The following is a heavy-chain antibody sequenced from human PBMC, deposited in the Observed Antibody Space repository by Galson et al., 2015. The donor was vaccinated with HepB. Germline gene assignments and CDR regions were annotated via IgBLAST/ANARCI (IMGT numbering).Heavy chain of an antibody. Sequence: SLRLSCAVSGLTFSTYGITWVRQAPGKGLEWVSGMSSSGAIFYADSVKGRFTFSGDNSKNTVYLQMSSLRVEDTALYYCATTGWLSEFWGRGTLVTDSS. CDR2: MSSSGAI. J-gene: IGHJ4*02. V-gene: IGHV3-23*01. D-gene: IGHD6-19*01. CDR1: GLTFSTYG. CDR3: ATTGWLSEF.